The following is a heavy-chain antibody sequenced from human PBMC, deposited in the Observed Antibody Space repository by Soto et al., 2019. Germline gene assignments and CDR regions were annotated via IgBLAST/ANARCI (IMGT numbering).Heavy chain of an antibody. Sequence: QPGGSLRLSCAASGFTFSSYAMSWVRQAPGKGLEWVSTISDSGGNTYYADSVKGRFTISRDNSQNTLYLQMNSLRAADTAVYYCAKDHWFDPWGQGTLVTVSS. CDR1: GFTFSSYA. CDR3: AKDHWFDP. V-gene: IGHV3-23*01. J-gene: IGHJ5*02. CDR2: ISDSGGNT.